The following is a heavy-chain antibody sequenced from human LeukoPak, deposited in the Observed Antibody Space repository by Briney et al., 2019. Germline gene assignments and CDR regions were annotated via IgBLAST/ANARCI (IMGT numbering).Heavy chain of an antibody. V-gene: IGHV3-21*01. D-gene: IGHD3-3*01. Sequence: GGSLRLSCAASGFTFSSYSMNWVRQAPGKGLEWVSSISSSSSYIYYADSVKGRFTISRDNAKNSLYLQMNSLRAEDTAVYYCASITISYFDAFDIWGQGTMVTVSS. J-gene: IGHJ3*02. CDR1: GFTFSSYS. CDR3: ASITISYFDAFDI. CDR2: ISSSSSYI.